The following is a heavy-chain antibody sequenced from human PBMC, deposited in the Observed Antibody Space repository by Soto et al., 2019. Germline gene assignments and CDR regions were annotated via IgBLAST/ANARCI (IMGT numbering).Heavy chain of an antibody. V-gene: IGHV3-48*02. Sequence: GGSLRLSCAASGFTFSSYSMNWVRQAPGKGLEWVSYISSSSSTIYYADSVKGRFTISRDNAKNSLYLQMNSLRDEDTAVYYCARIYLFHCSSTSCPLSSRAYYFDYWGQGTLVTVSS. D-gene: IGHD2-2*01. CDR2: ISSSSSTI. J-gene: IGHJ4*02. CDR1: GFTFSSYS. CDR3: ARIYLFHCSSTSCPLSSRAYYFDY.